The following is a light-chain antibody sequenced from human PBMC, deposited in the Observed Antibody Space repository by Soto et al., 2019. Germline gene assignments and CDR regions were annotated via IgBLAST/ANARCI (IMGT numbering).Light chain of an antibody. CDR3: QQYNSYSLWA. Sequence: DIQLTQCPSTLSSCVVDIVPITLGGSQSISSWLAWYQQKPGKAPKLLIYDASSLESGVPSRFSGSGSGTEFTLTISSLQPDDFATYYCQQYNSYSLWAFGQGTKVDTK. V-gene: IGKV1-5*01. J-gene: IGKJ1*01. CDR1: QSISSW. CDR2: DAS.